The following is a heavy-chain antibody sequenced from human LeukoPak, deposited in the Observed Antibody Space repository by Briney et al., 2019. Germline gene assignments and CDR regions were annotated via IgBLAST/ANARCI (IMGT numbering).Heavy chain of an antibody. V-gene: IGHV4-59*01. Sequence: SETLSLTCTVSGGSISSYYWSWIRQPPGKGLEWIGYIYYSGSTNYNPSLKSRVTISVDTSKNQFSLKLSSVTAADTAVYYCARVEKKWLRLSAAFDIWGQGTMVTVSS. D-gene: IGHD5-12*01. CDR2: IYYSGST. CDR3: ARVEKKWLRLSAAFDI. J-gene: IGHJ3*02. CDR1: GGSISSYY.